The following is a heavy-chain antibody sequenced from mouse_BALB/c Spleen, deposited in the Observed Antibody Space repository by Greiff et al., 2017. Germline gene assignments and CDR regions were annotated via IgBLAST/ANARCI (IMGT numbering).Heavy chain of an antibody. V-gene: IGHV14-3*02. J-gene: IGHJ1*01. CDR3: ANYYGSSYWYFDV. Sequence: VQLQQSGAELVRSGASVKLSCTASGFNIKDTYMHWVKQRPEQGLEWIGRIDPANGNTKYDPKFQGKATITADTSSNTAYLQLSSLTSEDTAVYYCANYYGSSYWYFDVWGAGTTVTVSS. CDR1: GFNIKDTY. CDR2: IDPANGNT. D-gene: IGHD1-1*01.